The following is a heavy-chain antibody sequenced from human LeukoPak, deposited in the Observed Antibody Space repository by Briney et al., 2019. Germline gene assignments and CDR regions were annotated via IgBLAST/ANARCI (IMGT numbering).Heavy chain of an antibody. Sequence: GGSLRLSCTASGLTFTNYWMIWVRQAPRKGREWVANINHDASEKYYVGSVEGRFTISRDNAKNSLFLQMNSLRAEDTGVYYCATSSYSSSSSWGQGTLVTVSS. CDR3: ATSSYSSSSS. V-gene: IGHV3-7*01. J-gene: IGHJ5*02. CDR1: GLTFTNYW. CDR2: INHDASEK. D-gene: IGHD6-6*01.